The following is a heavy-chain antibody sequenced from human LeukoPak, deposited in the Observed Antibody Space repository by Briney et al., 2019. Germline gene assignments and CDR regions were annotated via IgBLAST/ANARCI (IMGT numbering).Heavy chain of an antibody. J-gene: IGHJ6*02. V-gene: IGHV3-74*01. CDR3: ARMGYCSSTSCPPLTRMDV. CDR2: ISSDGSST. Sequence: PGGSLRLSCAASGFTFSSSWMHWVRQGPGKGLVWVSRISSDGSSTSYADSVKGRFTISRDNAKNSLYLQMNSLRAEDTAVYYCARMGYCSSTSCPPLTRMDVWGQGTTVTVSS. CDR1: GFTFSSSW. D-gene: IGHD2-2*01.